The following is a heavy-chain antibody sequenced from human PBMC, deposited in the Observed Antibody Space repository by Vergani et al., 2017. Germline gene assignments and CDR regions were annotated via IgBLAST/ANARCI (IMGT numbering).Heavy chain of an antibody. Sequence: QVQLQQWGAGLLKPSETLSLTCAVYGGSFSGYYWSWIRQPPGKGLEWIGEINHSGSPNYNPSLKSRVTISVDTSKNQFSLKLSSVTAADTAVYYCARGRGEQLTQKGKINWFDPWGQGTLVTVSS. CDR2: INHSGSP. CDR1: GGSFSGYY. V-gene: IGHV4-34*01. D-gene: IGHD6-13*01. CDR3: ARGRGEQLTQKGKINWFDP. J-gene: IGHJ5*02.